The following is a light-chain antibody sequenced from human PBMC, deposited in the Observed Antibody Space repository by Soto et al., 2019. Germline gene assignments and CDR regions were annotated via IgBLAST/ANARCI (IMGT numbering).Light chain of an antibody. J-gene: IGLJ1*01. CDR2: DVS. CDR1: SSDIGGYKY. Sequence: SVLXQPASVSGYPGQSITISCTGTSSDIGGYKYVSWYQQHPGKAPKLMIYDVSNRPSGVSNRFSGSKSGNTATLTISGLQGEDEAEYYCSSYTGGSTYVFGTGTKVTVL. V-gene: IGLV2-14*01. CDR3: SSYTGGSTYV.